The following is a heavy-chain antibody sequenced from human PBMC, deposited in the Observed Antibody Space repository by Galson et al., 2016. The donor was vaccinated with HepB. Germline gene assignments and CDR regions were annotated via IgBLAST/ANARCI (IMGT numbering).Heavy chain of an antibody. CDR2: ISYDEARK. V-gene: IGHV3-30*03. CDR1: GFNFSQSG. CDR3: VSGIVGTANRDY. J-gene: IGHJ4*02. Sequence: SLRLSCAASGFNFSQSGMHWVRQAPGKGLEWVAAISYDEARKEYAGSVKARFTISRDNSKNTVNLQMSSLRPEETAVYYCVSGIVGTANRDYWGQGTLVTVSS. D-gene: IGHD1-26*01.